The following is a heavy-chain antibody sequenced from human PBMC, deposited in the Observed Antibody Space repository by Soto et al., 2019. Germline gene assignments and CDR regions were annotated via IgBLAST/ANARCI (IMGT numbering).Heavy chain of an antibody. CDR2: IGTSGAGT. CDR3: AKPSRVGGTPIFDY. V-gene: IGHV3-23*01. D-gene: IGHD1-1*01. J-gene: IGHJ4*02. Sequence: EVQLLESGGGLVQPGGPLRLSCAASGFTFSSFAMSWVRQAPGEGLEWVSTIGTSGAGTYYADSVKGRFTISRDNSKNTLHLQMNSLRAEDTAVYYCAKPSRVGGTPIFDYWGQGTLVTVSS. CDR1: GFTFSSFA.